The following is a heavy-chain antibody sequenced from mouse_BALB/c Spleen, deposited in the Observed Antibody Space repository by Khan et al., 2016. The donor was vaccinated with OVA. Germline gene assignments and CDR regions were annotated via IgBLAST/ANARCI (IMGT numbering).Heavy chain of an antibody. CDR1: GYTFTSYG. J-gene: IGHJ2*01. D-gene: IGHD1-1*01. CDR3: ARIKKIVASYFDD. CDR2: TNPTNGRT. V-gene: IGHV1S81*02. Sequence: QVQLKQSGAELVKAGASVKMSCKASGYTFTSYGMHWVKQRPGQGLEWIAETNPTNGRTYYNEKFKSKSTLTLDKSSSTAYMLLSGPTFEDSAVYYCARIKKIVASYFDDWGQGTTLTVSS.